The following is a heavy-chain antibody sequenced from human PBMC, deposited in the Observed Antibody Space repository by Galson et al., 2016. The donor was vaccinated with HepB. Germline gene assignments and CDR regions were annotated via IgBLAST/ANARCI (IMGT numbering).Heavy chain of an antibody. Sequence: SVKVSCKASGYSFTXXXIHXXXKAXXXGPXXMGXXNPSXGXARYAQKFXDRVTLTGDTSTSTVYMELSSLRSEDTAXFFCARDRFGHHDILIAYFFDSWGQGTLXTVSS. V-gene: IGHV1-46*03. CDR3: ARDRFGHHDILIAYFFDS. CDR1: GYSFTXXX. J-gene: IGHJ4*02. CDR2: XNPSXGXA. D-gene: IGHD3-9*01.